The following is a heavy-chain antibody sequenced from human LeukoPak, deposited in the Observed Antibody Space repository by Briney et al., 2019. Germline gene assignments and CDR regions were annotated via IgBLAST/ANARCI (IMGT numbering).Heavy chain of an antibody. Sequence: SETLSLTCTVSGGSISSSSYYWGWIRQPPGKGLEWIGTFYYSGSTYNNPSLKSRVTISVDTSKNQFSLKLSSVTAADTAVYYCARGQNHYYDSSGYPDYWGQGTLVTVSS. CDR3: ARGQNHYYDSSGYPDY. V-gene: IGHV4-39*07. CDR1: GGSISSSSYY. CDR2: FYYSGST. D-gene: IGHD3-22*01. J-gene: IGHJ4*02.